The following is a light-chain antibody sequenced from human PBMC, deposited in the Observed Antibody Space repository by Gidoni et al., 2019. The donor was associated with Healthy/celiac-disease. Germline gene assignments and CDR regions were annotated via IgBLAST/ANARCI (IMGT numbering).Light chain of an antibody. J-gene: IGKJ4*01. CDR1: QSVSSY. Sequence: EIVLTQSPATLSLSPGERTTLSCRASQSVSSYLAWYQQKPGQAPRLLIYDASNRATGIPARFSGSGSGTDFTLTISSLEPEDFAVYYCQQQLTCGGGTKVEIK. V-gene: IGKV3-11*01. CDR3: QQQLT. CDR2: DAS.